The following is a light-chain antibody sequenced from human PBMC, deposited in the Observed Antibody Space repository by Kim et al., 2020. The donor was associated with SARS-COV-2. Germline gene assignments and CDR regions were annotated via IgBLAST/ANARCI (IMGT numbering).Light chain of an antibody. CDR3: QQRINWPLT. Sequence: WSPGETATLSCRASQVVSSYFACYQQKPGQAPRLLIYDASNRATGIPARFSGSGSGTDFTLTIGNLEPEDFAVYYCQQRINWPLTFGPGTKVDIK. J-gene: IGKJ3*01. CDR1: QVVSSY. V-gene: IGKV3-11*01. CDR2: DAS.